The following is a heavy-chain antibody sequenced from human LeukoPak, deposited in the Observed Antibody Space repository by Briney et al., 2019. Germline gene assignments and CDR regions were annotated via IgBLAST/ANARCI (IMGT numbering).Heavy chain of an antibody. V-gene: IGHV4-38-2*02. CDR2: IHHSEST. J-gene: IGHJ4*02. Sequence: SETLSLTCTVSGYSINSGYYWGWIRQPPGKGLEWIGSIHHSESTYYNPSLKSRVTVSVDTSKNQLSLKLSSVTAADTAVYYCATAAAGTFDHWGQGTLVTVSS. CDR1: GYSINSGYY. CDR3: ATAAAGTFDH. D-gene: IGHD6-13*01.